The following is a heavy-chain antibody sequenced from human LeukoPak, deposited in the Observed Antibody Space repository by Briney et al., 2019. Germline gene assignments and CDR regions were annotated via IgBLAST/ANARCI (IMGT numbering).Heavy chain of an antibody. CDR2: MNPNSGNT. D-gene: IGHD1-26*01. V-gene: IGHV1-8*01. J-gene: IGHJ5*02. CDR1: GYTFTSYD. Sequence: ASVKVSCMASGYTFTSYDINWVRQATGQGLEWMGWMNPNSGNTGYAQKFQGRVTMTRNTSISTAYMELSSLRSEDTAVYYCARGYVGATEYWFDPWGQGTLVTVSS. CDR3: ARGYVGATEYWFDP.